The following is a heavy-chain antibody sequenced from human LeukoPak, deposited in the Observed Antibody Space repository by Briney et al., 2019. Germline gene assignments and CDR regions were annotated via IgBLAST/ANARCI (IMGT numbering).Heavy chain of an antibody. CDR1: NGSISSYH. V-gene: IGHV4-4*09. Sequence: PSETLSLTCTVSNGSISSYHWSWVRQPPGEGLEWIGYILTSGTTNHNPSLKSRLTISVDTSKNQFTLKLSSVTAADTAVYYCARLRVSGSYLYYFDYWGQGTLVTVSS. CDR3: ARLRVSGSYLYYFDY. J-gene: IGHJ4*02. D-gene: IGHD1-26*01. CDR2: ILTSGTT.